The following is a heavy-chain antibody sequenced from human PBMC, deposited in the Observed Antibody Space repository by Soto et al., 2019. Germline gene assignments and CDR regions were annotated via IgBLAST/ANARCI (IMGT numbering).Heavy chain of an antibody. CDR2: ISGSGIST. CDR3: AKPPVITASYYYYDMDV. V-gene: IGHV3-23*01. Sequence: EAQLSESGGGLVQPGGSLRLSCAASGFTFSTYPMSWVRQAPGKGLEWVSGISGSGISTYYADSVKGRFTISRDNSKNTVFLQMNSLRAEKTAVYYCAKPPVITASYYYYDMDVWGQGTTVTVSS. D-gene: IGHD4-4*01. CDR1: GFTFSTYP. J-gene: IGHJ6*02.